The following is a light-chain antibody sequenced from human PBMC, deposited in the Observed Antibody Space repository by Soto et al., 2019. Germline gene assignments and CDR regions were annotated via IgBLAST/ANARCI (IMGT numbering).Light chain of an antibody. J-gene: IGKJ2*01. CDR2: AAS. Sequence: EVVLTQSPATMSVAPGDTATLSCRASERISSDLAWYQQKPGQAPRLLIYAASTRATGVPDRFSGSWSGADFALTISSLQSDDAAVYFCQQHIQWPPYTFGQGTKLEIK. V-gene: IGKV3-15*01. CDR1: ERISSD. CDR3: QQHIQWPPYT.